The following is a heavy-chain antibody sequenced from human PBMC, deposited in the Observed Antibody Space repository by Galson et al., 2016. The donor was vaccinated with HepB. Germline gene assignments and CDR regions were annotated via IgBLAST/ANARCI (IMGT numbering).Heavy chain of an antibody. CDR1: GYTFTDYW. CDR2: IFPSDSET. CDR3: ARPPLVGAADPFDF. Sequence: QSGAEVKKPGESLKISCKASGYTFTDYWIGWVRQMPGKGLEWIGIIFPSDSETRYSPSIQGQVTISADKSVSTAYLQWSSQKVSDTAMYYCARPPLVGAADPFDFWGQGTLVTVSS. V-gene: IGHV5-51*01. D-gene: IGHD2-15*01. J-gene: IGHJ4*02.